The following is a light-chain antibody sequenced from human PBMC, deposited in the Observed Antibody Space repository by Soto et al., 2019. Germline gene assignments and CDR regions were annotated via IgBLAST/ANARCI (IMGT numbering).Light chain of an antibody. Sequence: DIQMTQSPSSLSASVGDRVTITCRASQRISNSLNWYQQKPGKATDLLIYAASNLQSGVTSRFSCSGSGTDFTLTISSQQPEDFATDSCQHSYGSPERYTFGQGTKLEIK. J-gene: IGKJ2*01. V-gene: IGKV1-39*01. CDR2: AAS. CDR1: QRISNS. CDR3: QHSYGSPERYT.